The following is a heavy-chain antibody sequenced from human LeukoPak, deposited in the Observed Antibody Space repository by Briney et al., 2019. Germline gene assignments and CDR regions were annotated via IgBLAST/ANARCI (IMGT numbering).Heavy chain of an antibody. V-gene: IGHV1-18*01. D-gene: IGHD6-13*01. J-gene: IGHJ4*02. CDR1: GYTFTSYG. CDR3: ARLAAAGNYFDY. Sequence: ASVKVSCKASGYTFTSYGISWVRQAPGQGLEWMGWISAYNGNTNYAQKLQGRVTMTTDTSTSTAYLELRSLRSDDTAVYYCARLAAAGNYFDYWGQGTLVTVSS. CDR2: ISAYNGNT.